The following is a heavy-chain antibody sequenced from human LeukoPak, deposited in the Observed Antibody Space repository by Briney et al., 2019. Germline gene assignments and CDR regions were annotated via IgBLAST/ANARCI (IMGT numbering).Heavy chain of an antibody. Sequence: GGSLRLSCAASGFTFSSYSMNWVRQAPGKGLEWVSYISSSGSTIYYVDSVKGRFTISRDNAKNSLYLQMNSLRAEDTAVYYCARSRSSGYSFDYWGQGTLVTVSS. CDR1: GFTFSSYS. V-gene: IGHV3-48*04. CDR2: ISSSGSTI. D-gene: IGHD3-22*01. J-gene: IGHJ4*02. CDR3: ARSRSSGYSFDY.